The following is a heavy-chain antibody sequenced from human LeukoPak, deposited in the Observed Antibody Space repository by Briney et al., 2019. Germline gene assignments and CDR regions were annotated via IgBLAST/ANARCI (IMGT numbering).Heavy chain of an antibody. CDR1: GFTFTDSY. J-gene: IGHJ4*02. V-gene: IGHV3-11*06. CDR3: ARDPRTVRI. Sequence: AGGSLRLSCAASGFTFTDSYMTWVRQAPGKGLEWLSYISGSGDDTNYADSVRGRFTISRDNAKNSLYLQMNSLRVEDTAVYYCARDPRTVRIWGQGTLVTVSS. D-gene: IGHD1-1*01. CDR2: ISGSGDDT.